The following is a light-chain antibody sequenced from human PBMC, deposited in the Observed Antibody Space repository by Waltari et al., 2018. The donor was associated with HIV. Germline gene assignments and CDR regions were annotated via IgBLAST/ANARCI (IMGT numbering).Light chain of an antibody. J-gene: IGLJ2*01. CDR3: AAWDDSLRGPV. V-gene: IGLV1-47*01. CDR2: VKS. CDR1: SSNIGSNH. Sequence: QSVLTQPPSASGTPGPRVTLPCSGSSSNIGSNHVYWYQHLPGTAPKLLIYVKSQRPSGVPDRFSGSKSGTSASLAISGLRSEDEGDYYCAAWDDSLRGPVFGGGSRLTVL.